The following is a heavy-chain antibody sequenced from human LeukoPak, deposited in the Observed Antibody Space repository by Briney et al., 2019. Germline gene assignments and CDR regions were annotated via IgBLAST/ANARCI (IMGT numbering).Heavy chain of an antibody. J-gene: IGHJ4*02. CDR1: GGTFSSYA. Sequence: GASVKVSCKASGGTFSSYAISWVRQAPGQGLEWMGRIIPILGIANYAQKFQGRVTMTADKSTNTAYMELTSLRSEDTAVYYCARVPSSPTLYGDNYGDNDFHNWGQGTLVTVSS. V-gene: IGHV1-69*04. D-gene: IGHD4-17*01. CDR3: ARVPSSPTLYGDNYGDNDFHN. CDR2: IIPILGIA.